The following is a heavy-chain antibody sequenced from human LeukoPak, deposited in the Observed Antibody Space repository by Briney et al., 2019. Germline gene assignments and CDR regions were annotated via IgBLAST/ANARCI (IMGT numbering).Heavy chain of an antibody. CDR2: ISSTSNYI. CDR1: GFTFSTYA. Sequence: GGSLRLSCAASGFTFSTYAISWVRQAPGKGLEWVSCISSTSNYIFYADSVRGRFTITRDNSENTVYLQMTSLRVEDTAEYYCAKTFYSGSGSELPHHWGQGTLVTVSS. D-gene: IGHD3-10*01. V-gene: IGHV3-21*04. CDR3: AKTFYSGSGSELPHH. J-gene: IGHJ1*01.